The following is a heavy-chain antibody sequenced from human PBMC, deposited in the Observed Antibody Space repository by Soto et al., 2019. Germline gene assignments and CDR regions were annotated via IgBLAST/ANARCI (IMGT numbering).Heavy chain of an antibody. J-gene: IGHJ3*02. Sequence: GCPTLSYEASGITVKSEAISCVRQAAGTGLEWVSAISGSGGSKYYADAVKGRLTISRDNSKNTLYLQMNSLRAEDTAVYYCAKDSPQYNWNFFDAFDIWGQGTMVTVSS. CDR1: GITVKSEA. V-gene: IGHV3-23*01. CDR3: AKDSPQYNWNFFDAFDI. CDR2: ISGSGGSK. D-gene: IGHD1-7*01.